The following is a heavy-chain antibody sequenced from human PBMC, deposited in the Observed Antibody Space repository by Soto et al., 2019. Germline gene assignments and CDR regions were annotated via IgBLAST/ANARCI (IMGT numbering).Heavy chain of an antibody. CDR2: ISAYNGNT. V-gene: IGHV1-18*04. J-gene: IGHJ6*02. CDR1: GYTFTIYG. Sequence: ASVKVSCKASGYTFTIYGIRWVRQAPGQGLEWMGWISAYNGNTNYAQKLQVRVTMTTDTSTSTAYMELRSLRSDDTAVYYCARDGLWSGYHPPYYYYGIDVCAQGTTVTVCS. CDR3: ARDGLWSGYHPPYYYYGIDV. D-gene: IGHD3-3*01.